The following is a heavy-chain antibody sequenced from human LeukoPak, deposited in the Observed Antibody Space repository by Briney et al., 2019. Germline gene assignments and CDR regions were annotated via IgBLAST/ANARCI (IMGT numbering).Heavy chain of an antibody. CDR3: AKVTYSSSWASDIDY. Sequence: GGSLRLSCAASGFTFSSYAMSWVRQAPGKGLEWVSAISGSGGSTYYADSVKGRFTISRDNSKNTLYLQMNSLRAEDTAVYYCAKVTYSSSWASDIDYWGQGTLVTVSS. V-gene: IGHV3-23*01. CDR2: ISGSGGST. J-gene: IGHJ4*02. D-gene: IGHD6-13*01. CDR1: GFTFSSYA.